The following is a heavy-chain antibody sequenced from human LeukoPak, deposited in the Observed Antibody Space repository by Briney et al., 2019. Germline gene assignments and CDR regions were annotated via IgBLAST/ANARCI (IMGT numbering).Heavy chain of an antibody. D-gene: IGHD3-22*01. Sequence: GASVKVSCKASGGTFSSYAISWVRRAPGQGLEWMGGIIPIFGTANYAQKFQGRVTITADESTSTAYMELSSLRSEDTAVYYCSGSLDYGGYYYDSIDYWGQGTLVTVSS. CDR1: GGTFSSYA. CDR2: IIPIFGTA. V-gene: IGHV1-69*13. CDR3: SGSLDYGGYYYDSIDY. J-gene: IGHJ4*02.